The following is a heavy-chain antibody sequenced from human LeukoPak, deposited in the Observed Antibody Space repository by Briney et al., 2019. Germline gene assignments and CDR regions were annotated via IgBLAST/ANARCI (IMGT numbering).Heavy chain of an antibody. CDR3: AKDQDYSHKSGYYYVFYP. D-gene: IGHD3-22*01. J-gene: IGHJ5*02. Sequence: GGSLRLSCAASGFTFSSYGMHWVRQAPGKGLEWVAIISYDGTTKYYADSVKGRFTISGDNSRNTLYLQMNSLRAEDTAVYYCAKDQDYSHKSGYYYVFYPWGQGTLVTVSS. CDR2: ISYDGTTK. V-gene: IGHV3-30*18. CDR1: GFTFSSYG.